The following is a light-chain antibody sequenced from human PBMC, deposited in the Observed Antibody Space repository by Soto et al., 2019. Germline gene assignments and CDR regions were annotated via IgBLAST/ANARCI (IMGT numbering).Light chain of an antibody. V-gene: IGKV1-39*01. J-gene: IGKJ4*01. CDR3: QQSNSLFAT. Sequence: DIQMTQSPSSLSASIGDRVTITCRASQNINTFLNWYQQKPGKAPKLLIYAASSLQSGVSSRFSGSGSGTEFHLTISGLEPEDVASYYCQQSNSLFATFGGGTKVEIK. CDR1: QNINTF. CDR2: AAS.